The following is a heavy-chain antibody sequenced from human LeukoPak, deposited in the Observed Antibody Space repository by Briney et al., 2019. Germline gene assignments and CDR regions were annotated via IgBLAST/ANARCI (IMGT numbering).Heavy chain of an antibody. D-gene: IGHD5-12*01. CDR2: ISYDGSNK. CDR3: AKLIRPVATFYYYGMDV. Sequence: HPGGSLRLSCAASGFTFSSYGMHWVRQAPGKGLEWVAVISYDGSNKYYADSVKGRFTISRDNSKNTLYLQMNSLRAEDTAVYYCAKLIRPVATFYYYGMDVWGQGTTVTVSS. CDR1: GFTFSSYG. J-gene: IGHJ6*02. V-gene: IGHV3-30*18.